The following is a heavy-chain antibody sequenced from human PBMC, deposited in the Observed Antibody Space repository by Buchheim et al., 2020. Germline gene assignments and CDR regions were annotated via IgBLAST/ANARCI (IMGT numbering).Heavy chain of an antibody. J-gene: IGHJ4*02. D-gene: IGHD1-26*01. CDR2: IWHSGSA. CDR3: AGWDRATYYFDS. Sequence: QVQLQESGPGLVKPSGTLSLTCAVSGVSITTTKWWAWFRQPPGKGLEWIAEIWHSGSANYSPSLKSRLSLSVDKSGNQFSLRLTSVTAADTAVYYCAGWDRATYYFDSWGQGTL. CDR1: GVSITTTKW. V-gene: IGHV4-4*02.